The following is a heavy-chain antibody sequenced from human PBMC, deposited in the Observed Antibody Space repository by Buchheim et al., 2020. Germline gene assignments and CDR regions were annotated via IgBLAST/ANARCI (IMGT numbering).Heavy chain of an antibody. V-gene: IGHV3-74*01. J-gene: IGHJ6*03. D-gene: IGHD3-9*01. CDR1: GFTFSSYW. CDR2: INSDGSST. Sequence: EVQLVESGGGLVQPGGSLRLSCAASGFTFSSYWMHWVRQAPGKGLVWVSRINSDGSSTSYADSVKGRFTISRDNAQNTVYLQMNSLRAEDTAVYYCARGEERYFDWLLTTYPYYYYMDVWGKGTT. CDR3: ARGEERYFDWLLTTYPYYYYMDV.